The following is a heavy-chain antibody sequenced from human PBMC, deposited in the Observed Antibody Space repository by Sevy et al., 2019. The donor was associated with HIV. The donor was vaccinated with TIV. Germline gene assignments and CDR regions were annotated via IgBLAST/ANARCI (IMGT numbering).Heavy chain of an antibody. Sequence: GESLKISCKGSGYIFTNYWIGWVRQMPGKGLEWMGIIYPNDSDTRDSPSFQGQVTISADKSINTAYLQWSSLKASDTAMYYCARHGRSATTMDYFDYWGQGTLVTVSS. D-gene: IGHD1-1*01. CDR2: IYPNDSDT. CDR1: GYIFTNYW. V-gene: IGHV5-51*01. CDR3: ARHGRSATTMDYFDY. J-gene: IGHJ4*02.